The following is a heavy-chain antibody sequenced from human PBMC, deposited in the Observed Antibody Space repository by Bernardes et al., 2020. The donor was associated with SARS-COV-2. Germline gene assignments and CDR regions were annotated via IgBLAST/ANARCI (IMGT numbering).Heavy chain of an antibody. J-gene: IGHJ6*02. Sequence: GGSLRLSCAASEFTFTNYAMNWVRQAPGKGLEWVSCITGGGDETYYADSVKGRFTISRDNSKSTLDLQMDNLRIEDTAIYYCAKVAAAGGYYGMDVWGQGTTVTVSS. CDR3: AKVAAAGGYYGMDV. V-gene: IGHV3-23*01. CDR2: ITGGGDET. CDR1: EFTFTNYA. D-gene: IGHD6-13*01.